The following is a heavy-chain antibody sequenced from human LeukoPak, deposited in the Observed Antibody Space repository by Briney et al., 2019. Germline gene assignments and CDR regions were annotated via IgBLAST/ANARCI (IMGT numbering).Heavy chain of an antibody. J-gene: IGHJ4*02. CDR2: INPSGGST. V-gene: IGHV1-46*02. Sequence: ASVNVSCKASGYTFNSYYMHWVRQAPGQGLEWMGIINPSGGSTSYAQKFQGRVTMTRDTSTSTVYIELSSLRSEDTAVYYCARMVRGVGYDYWGQGTLVTVPS. CDR3: ARMVRGVGYDY. D-gene: IGHD3-10*01. CDR1: GYTFNSYY.